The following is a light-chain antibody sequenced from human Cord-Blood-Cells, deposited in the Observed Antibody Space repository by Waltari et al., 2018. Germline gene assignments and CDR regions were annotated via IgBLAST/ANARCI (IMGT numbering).Light chain of an antibody. CDR1: QSVSSGY. V-gene: IGKV3-20*01. CDR2: GAS. J-gene: IGKJ5*01. Sequence: ETVLTQSPGTLSLSPGEPATLPCRASQSVSSGYLAWYQQKPGQAPRLRIYGASSRATGIPDRFSGSGSGTDFTLTISRLEPEDFAVYYCQQYGSSPESTFGQGTRLEIK. CDR3: QQYGSSPEST.